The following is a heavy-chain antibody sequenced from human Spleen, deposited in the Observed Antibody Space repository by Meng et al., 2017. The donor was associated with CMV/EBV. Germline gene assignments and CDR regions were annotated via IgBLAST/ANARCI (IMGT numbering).Heavy chain of an antibody. CDR2: IIPIFGTA. CDR3: VRGYRDDTSGSHYSWFAP. CDR1: FSSYA. J-gene: IGHJ5*02. D-gene: IGHD3-22*01. V-gene: IGHV1-69*05. Sequence: FSSYAIGWVRQAPGQGLEWMGGIIPIFGTANYAQKFQGRVTITTDESTSTAYMELSSLRSEDTAVYYCVRGYRDDTSGSHYSWFAPWGQGPLVTVSS.